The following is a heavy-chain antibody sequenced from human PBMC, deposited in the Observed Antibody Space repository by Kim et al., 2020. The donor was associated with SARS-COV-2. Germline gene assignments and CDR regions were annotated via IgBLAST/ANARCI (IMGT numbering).Heavy chain of an antibody. Sequence: GGSLRLSCVGSGFTFGATILRWVRQAPGKGLEWVSSLSPDGRDTYYADSVRGRFTISRDNSKNTMFLRMNSLKDEDTAIYFCAKSVSGNYAMDVWGQGTT. CDR1: GFTFGATI. V-gene: IGHV3-23*01. D-gene: IGHD1-20*01. CDR3: AKSVSGNYAMDV. CDR2: LSPDGRDT. J-gene: IGHJ6*02.